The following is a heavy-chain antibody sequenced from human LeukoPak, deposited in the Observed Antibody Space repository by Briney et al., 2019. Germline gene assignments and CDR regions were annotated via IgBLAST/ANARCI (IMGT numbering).Heavy chain of an antibody. V-gene: IGHV3-53*01. CDR2: IYSGGST. J-gene: IGHJ4*02. Sequence: GGSLRLSCAASGFIVSSNYMSWVRQAPGKGLEWVSVIYSGGSTYYADSVKGRFTISRDNSKNTLYLQMNSLRAEDTAVYYCAKGLLWFGEFQDFDYWGQGTLVTVSS. D-gene: IGHD3-10*01. CDR3: AKGLLWFGEFQDFDY. CDR1: GFIVSSNY.